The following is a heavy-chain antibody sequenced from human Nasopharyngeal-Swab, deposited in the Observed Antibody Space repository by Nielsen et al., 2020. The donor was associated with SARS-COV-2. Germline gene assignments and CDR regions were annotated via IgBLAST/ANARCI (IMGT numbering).Heavy chain of an antibody. D-gene: IGHD3-22*01. Sequence: GGSLRPSCAASGFTFSSYTMSWVRQAPGKGLEWVSIISGSGGSTYYADSVKGRFTISRDNSKNTLYLQMNSLRAEDTAVYYCAKRDDYYESSGLGDWGQGTLVTVSS. V-gene: IGHV3-23*01. CDR2: ISGSGGST. CDR3: AKRDDYYESSGLGD. CDR1: GFTFSSYT. J-gene: IGHJ4*02.